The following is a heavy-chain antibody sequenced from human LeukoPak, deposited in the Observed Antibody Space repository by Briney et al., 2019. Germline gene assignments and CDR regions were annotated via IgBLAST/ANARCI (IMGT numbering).Heavy chain of an antibody. CDR3: RGIVVVPAAPPDY. CDR2: IYYSGST. D-gene: IGHD2-2*01. Sequence: PSETLSLTCTVSGGSISSGDYYWSWIRQPPGKGLEWIGYIYYSGSTYYNPSLKSRVTISVDTSKNQFSLRLSSVTAADTAVYYCRGIVVVPAAPPDYWGQGTLVTVSS. J-gene: IGHJ4*02. CDR1: GGSISSGDYY. V-gene: IGHV4-30-4*03.